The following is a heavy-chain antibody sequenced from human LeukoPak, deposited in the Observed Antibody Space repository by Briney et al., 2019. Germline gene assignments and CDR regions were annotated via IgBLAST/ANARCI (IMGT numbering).Heavy chain of an antibody. CDR1: GYTLTELS. CDR3: ATVNQDDFWSGYYTDYYYYYYMDV. J-gene: IGHJ6*03. Sequence: ASVKVSCKVSGYTLTELSMHWVRQAPGKGFEWMGGFDPEDGKTIYAQKCQGRVTMTEDTSTDTAYMELSSLRSEDTAVYYCATVNQDDFWSGYYTDYYYYYYMDVWGKGTTVTVSS. D-gene: IGHD3-3*01. CDR2: FDPEDGKT. V-gene: IGHV1-24*01.